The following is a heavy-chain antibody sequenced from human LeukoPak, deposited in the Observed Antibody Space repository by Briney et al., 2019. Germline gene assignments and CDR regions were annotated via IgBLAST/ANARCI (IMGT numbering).Heavy chain of an antibody. D-gene: IGHD6-13*01. Sequence: GGSLRLSCAASGFTFSSYGMHWVRQAPGKGLEWVAFIRYDGSNKYYADSVKGRFTISRDNSKNTLYLQMNSLRAEDTAVYYCARDTGYSSSWYVSWDYWGQGTLVTVSS. CDR2: IRYDGSNK. CDR3: ARDTGYSSSWYVSWDY. J-gene: IGHJ4*02. CDR1: GFTFSSYG. V-gene: IGHV3-30*02.